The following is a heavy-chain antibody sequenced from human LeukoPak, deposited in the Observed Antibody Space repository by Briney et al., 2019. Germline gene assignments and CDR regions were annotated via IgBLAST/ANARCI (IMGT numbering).Heavy chain of an antibody. J-gene: IGHJ4*02. V-gene: IGHV4-39*07. CDR3: ARDGRFPPEVLPRYFDY. D-gene: IGHD1-26*01. CDR1: GGSISSSSYY. CDR2: IYYSGST. Sequence: SETLSLTCTVSGGSISSSSYYWGWIRQPPGKGLEWIGSIYYSGSTYYNPSLKSRVTISVETSKNQFSLKLSSVTAADTAVYYCARDGRFPPEVLPRYFDYWGQGTLVTVSS.